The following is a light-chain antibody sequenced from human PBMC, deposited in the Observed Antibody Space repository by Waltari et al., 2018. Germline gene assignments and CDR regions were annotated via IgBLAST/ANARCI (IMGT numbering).Light chain of an antibody. Sequence: DIVMTQSPDSLAVSLGERATNNCKSSQSVLYSSNNKNYLAWYQQKPGQPPKLLIYWASTRESGVPDRFSGSGSGTDFTLTISSLQAEDVAVYYCQQYYSIPYTFGQGTRLDIK. CDR3: QQYYSIPYT. V-gene: IGKV4-1*01. CDR2: WAS. CDR1: QSVLYSSNNKNY. J-gene: IGKJ5*01.